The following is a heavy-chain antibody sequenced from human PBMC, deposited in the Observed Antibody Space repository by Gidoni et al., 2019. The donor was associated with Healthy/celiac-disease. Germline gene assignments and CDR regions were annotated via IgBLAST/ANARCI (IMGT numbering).Heavy chain of an antibody. Sequence: QVQLQESGPGLVKPSQTLSLTCPVSGGSISGGSYYWSWLRQPAGKGLEWIGRSYTSGGTNYNPSLKSRVTISVDTSKNQFSLKRSSVTAADTAVYYCASAHCSGGSCYSYYYYGMDVWGQGTTVTVSS. D-gene: IGHD2-15*01. CDR2: SYTSGGT. V-gene: IGHV4-61*02. CDR1: GGSISGGSYY. J-gene: IGHJ6*02. CDR3: ASAHCSGGSCYSYYYYGMDV.